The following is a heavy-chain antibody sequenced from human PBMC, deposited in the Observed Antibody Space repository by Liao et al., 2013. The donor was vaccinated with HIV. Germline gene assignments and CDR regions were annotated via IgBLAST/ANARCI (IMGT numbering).Heavy chain of an antibody. Sequence: QLQLQESGPGLVKPSETLSLACTVSGGSISSGTYYWGWIRQPPGKGLEWIGSFYYSRGTNYNPSLKSRVTISVDTSNNQFSLRLTSVTAADTAVYYCARGGLNWGQGTMVTVSS. CDR3: ARGGLN. CDR1: GGSISSGTYY. J-gene: IGHJ3*01. D-gene: IGHD3-16*01. V-gene: IGHV4-39*07. CDR2: FYYSRGT.